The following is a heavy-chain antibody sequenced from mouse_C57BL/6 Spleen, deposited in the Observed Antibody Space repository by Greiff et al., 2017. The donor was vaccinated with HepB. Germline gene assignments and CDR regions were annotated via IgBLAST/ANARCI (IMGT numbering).Heavy chain of an antibody. CDR1: GYAFSSYW. Sequence: VKLQESGAELVKPGASVKISFKASGYAFSSYWMNWVKQRPGKGLEWIGQIYPGDGDTNYNGKFKGKATLTADKSSSTAYMQLSSLTSEDSAVYFCARERTGTRGFDYWGQGTTLTVSS. V-gene: IGHV1-80*01. D-gene: IGHD4-1*01. CDR2: IYPGDGDT. CDR3: ARERTGTRGFDY. J-gene: IGHJ2*01.